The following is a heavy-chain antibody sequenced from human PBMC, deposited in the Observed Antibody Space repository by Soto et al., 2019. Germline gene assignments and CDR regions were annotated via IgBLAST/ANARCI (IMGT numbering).Heavy chain of an antibody. J-gene: IGHJ6*02. CDR3: ARSQGSSTSLEIYYYYYYGMDV. CDR2: IIPISGTA. D-gene: IGHD2-2*01. CDR1: GGTFSSYA. Sequence: QVQLVQSGAEVKKPGSSVKVSCKASGGTFSSYAISWVRQAPGQGLEWMGGIIPISGTANYAQKFQCRVMITADESTNMELSSLRSEDTAVYYCARSQGSSTSLEIYYYYYYGMDVWGQGTRVTVSS. V-gene: IGHV1-69*01.